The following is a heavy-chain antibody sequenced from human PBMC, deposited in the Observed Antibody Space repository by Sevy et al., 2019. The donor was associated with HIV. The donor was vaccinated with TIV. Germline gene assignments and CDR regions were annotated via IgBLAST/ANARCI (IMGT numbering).Heavy chain of an antibody. V-gene: IGHV3-23*01. CDR2: ISGSGGSGDKT. Sequence: GGSLRLSCAASGFTFSRYAMNWVRQAPGKGLEWVSGISGSGGSGDKTNYADSVKGRFTISRDDSKNSLYLQLNSLRAEDTAIYSCARKYDSSGYFDYWGQGTLVTVSS. J-gene: IGHJ4*02. D-gene: IGHD3-22*01. CDR1: GFTFSRYA. CDR3: ARKYDSSGYFDY.